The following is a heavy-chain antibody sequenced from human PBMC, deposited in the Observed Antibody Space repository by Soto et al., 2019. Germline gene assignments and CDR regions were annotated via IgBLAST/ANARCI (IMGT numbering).Heavy chain of an antibody. V-gene: IGHV1-69*08. CDR3: ARDPGYYYMDV. Sequence: QVQLVQSGAEVKKPGSSVKVSCKASGGTFSSYTISWVRHAPGQGLEWMGRIIPILGIANYAQKFQGRVTITADKSTSTAYMELSSLRSEDTAVYYCARDPGYYYMDVWGKGTTVTVSS. CDR2: IIPILGIA. J-gene: IGHJ6*03. CDR1: GGTFSSYT.